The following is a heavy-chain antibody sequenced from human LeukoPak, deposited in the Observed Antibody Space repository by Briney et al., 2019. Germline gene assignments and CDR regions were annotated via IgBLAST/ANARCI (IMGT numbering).Heavy chain of an antibody. V-gene: IGHV3-33*08. D-gene: IGHD3-9*01. CDR1: GFTFSDYA. CDR2: IWYDGSNK. CDR3: ARGGYGYYDILTGFSPSIDY. Sequence: GGSLRLSCVASGFTFSDYAMNWVRQAPGKGLEWVAVIWYDGSNKYYADSVKGRFTISRDNSKNTLYLQMNSLRAEDTAVYYCARGGYGYYDILTGFSPSIDYWGQGTLVTVSS. J-gene: IGHJ4*02.